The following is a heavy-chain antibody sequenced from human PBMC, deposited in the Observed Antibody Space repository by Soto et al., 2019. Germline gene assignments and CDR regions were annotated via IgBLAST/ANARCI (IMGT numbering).Heavy chain of an antibody. CDR2: IWYDGINK. CDR3: ARDTHLTRMGAFDI. J-gene: IGHJ3*02. V-gene: IGHV3-33*01. CDR1: GFTFSSYC. Sequence: PGGSLRLSCAASGFTFSSYCIHWVRQAPGKGLEWVAVIWYDGINKYYADSVKGRFTISRDNSKNTLYLQMNSLRAEDTAVYYCARDTHLTRMGAFDILGQGTMVTVSS.